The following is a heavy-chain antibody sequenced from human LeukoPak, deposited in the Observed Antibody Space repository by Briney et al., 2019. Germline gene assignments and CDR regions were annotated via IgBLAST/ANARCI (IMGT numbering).Heavy chain of an antibody. CDR2: IYYSGST. CDR1: GGPISSYY. Sequence: PSETLSLTCTVSGGPISSYYWSWIRQPPGKGLEWIGYIYYSGSTNYNPSLKSRVTISVDTSKNQFSLKLSSVTAADTAVYYCARGAIGWFDPWGQGTLVTVSS. J-gene: IGHJ5*02. CDR3: ARGAIGWFDP. V-gene: IGHV4-59*01. D-gene: IGHD3-16*01.